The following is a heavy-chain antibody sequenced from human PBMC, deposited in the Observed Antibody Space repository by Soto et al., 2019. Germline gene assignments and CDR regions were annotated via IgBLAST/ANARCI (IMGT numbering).Heavy chain of an antibody. Sequence: SVKVSCKASGYTFTGYYMHWVRQAPGQGLEWMGWINPNSGGTNYAQKLQGRVTMTRDPSISTAYMELSRLRSDDAAVYYCARDIDMDIVVEVAATAPGYWGQGTMVTVSS. CDR1: GYTFTGYY. J-gene: IGHJ4*02. V-gene: IGHV1-2*02. CDR2: INPNSGGT. D-gene: IGHD2-15*01. CDR3: ARDIDMDIVVEVAATAPGY.